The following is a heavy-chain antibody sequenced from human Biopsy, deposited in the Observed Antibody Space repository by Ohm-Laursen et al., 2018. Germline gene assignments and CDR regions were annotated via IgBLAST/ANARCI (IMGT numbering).Heavy chain of an antibody. D-gene: IGHD2-21*02. CDR2: IYYSGTT. J-gene: IGHJ4*02. CDR3: ARDDAVTVIRGLYY. Sequence: SETLSLTCTVSDDSISSYYWNWIRQPPGKGLEWIGYIYYSGTTDYSPSLKSRVTISIDKSKNQFFLKLSSVTAEDTAVYYCARDDAVTVIRGLYYWGQGALVTVSS. V-gene: IGHV4-59*01. CDR1: DDSISSYY.